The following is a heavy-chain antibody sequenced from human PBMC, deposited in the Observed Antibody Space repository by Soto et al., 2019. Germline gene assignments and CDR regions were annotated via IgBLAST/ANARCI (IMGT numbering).Heavy chain of an antibody. Sequence: SETLCLTCAVYGGSFSGYYWSWIRQPPGKGLEWIGEIIHTGSTNYNPSLKSRVTISIDTSKKQFSLKLSSVTAADTAVYYCAPQVVTPATKTPWGQGTLVSVS. V-gene: IGHV4-34*12. CDR2: IIHTGST. D-gene: IGHD2-2*01. CDR1: GGSFSGYY. J-gene: IGHJ4*02. CDR3: APQVVTPATKTP.